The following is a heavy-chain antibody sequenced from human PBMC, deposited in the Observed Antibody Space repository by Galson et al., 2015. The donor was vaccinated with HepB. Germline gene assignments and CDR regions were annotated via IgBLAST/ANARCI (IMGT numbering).Heavy chain of an antibody. CDR2: ISSSSSYI. Sequence: SLRLSCAASGFTFSSYSMNWVRQAPGKGLEWVSSISSSSSYIYYADSVKGRFTISRDNAKNSLYLQMNSLRAEDTAVYYCARDLPGVVAATHRRQDTPPPRNWGQGTLVTVSS. CDR3: ARDLPGVVAATHRRQDTPPPRN. V-gene: IGHV3-21*01. CDR1: GFTFSSYS. D-gene: IGHD2-15*01. J-gene: IGHJ4*02.